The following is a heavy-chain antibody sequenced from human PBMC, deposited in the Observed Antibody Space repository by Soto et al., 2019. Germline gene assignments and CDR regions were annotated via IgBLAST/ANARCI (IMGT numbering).Heavy chain of an antibody. CDR2: ISSSSSYI. CDR3: AREGEERAPVDAFDI. CDR1: GFTFSSYS. Sequence: EVQLVESGGGLVKPGGSLRLSCAASGFTFSSYSMNWVRQAPGKGLEWVSSISSSSSYIHYADSVKGRFTISRDNAKNTLYEKMNSLRAEETVVYYCAREGEERAPVDAFDIWGQGTMVTVSS. V-gene: IGHV3-21*01. D-gene: IGHD1-26*01. J-gene: IGHJ3*02.